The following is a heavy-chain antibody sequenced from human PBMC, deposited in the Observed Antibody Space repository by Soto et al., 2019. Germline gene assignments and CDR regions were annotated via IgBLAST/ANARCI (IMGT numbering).Heavy chain of an antibody. CDR3: AKSSAGGSGSYYAPPYYYYGMDV. D-gene: IGHD3-10*01. J-gene: IGHJ6*02. CDR2: SSGSGGST. Sequence: EVQLLESGGGLVQPGGSLRLSCAASGFTFSSYAMSWVRQAPGKGLEWVSGSSGSGGSTYYADSVKGRFTISRDNSKNTLYLQMNSLRAEDTAVYYCAKSSAGGSGSYYAPPYYYYGMDVWGQGTTVTVSS. V-gene: IGHV3-23*01. CDR1: GFTFSSYA.